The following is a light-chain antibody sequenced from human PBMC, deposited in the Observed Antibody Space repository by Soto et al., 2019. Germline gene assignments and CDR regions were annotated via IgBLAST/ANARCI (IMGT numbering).Light chain of an antibody. CDR1: SSDVGGYNY. V-gene: IGLV2-14*01. CDR2: DVS. J-gene: IGLJ1*01. CDR3: SSYTSSSTLL. Sequence: QSALTQPASVSGSPGQSITISCTGTSSDVGGYNYVSRYQQHPGKAPKLMIYDVSNRPSGGSNRFSGSKSGNTASLTISGLQAEDEADYYCSSYTSSSTLLFGTGTKLTVL.